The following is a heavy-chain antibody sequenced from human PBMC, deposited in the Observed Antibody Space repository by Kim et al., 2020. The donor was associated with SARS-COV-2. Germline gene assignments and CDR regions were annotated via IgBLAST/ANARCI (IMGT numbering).Heavy chain of an antibody. CDR2: ISYDGSNK. J-gene: IGHJ6*02. Sequence: GGSLRLSCAASGFTFSSYAMHWVRQAPGKGLEWVAVISYDGSNKYYADSVKGRFTISRDNSKNTLYLQMNSLRAEDTAVYYCARDQYDGPTDHYYYYYGMDVWGQGTTVTVSS. CDR1: GFTFSSYA. D-gene: IGHD1-1*01. CDR3: ARDQYDGPTDHYYYYYGMDV. V-gene: IGHV3-30*04.